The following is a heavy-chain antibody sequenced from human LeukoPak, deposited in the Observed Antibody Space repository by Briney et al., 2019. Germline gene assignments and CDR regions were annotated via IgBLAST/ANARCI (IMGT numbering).Heavy chain of an antibody. CDR3: ARDRRYCSGGSCYSIGAFDI. V-gene: IGHV3-21*01. CDR2: ISSSSSYI. Sequence: GGSLRLSCAASGFTFSSYSMNWVRQAPGKGLEWVSSISSSSSYISYADSVKGRFTISRDNAKNSLYLQMNGLRAEDTAVYYCARDRRYCSGGSCYSIGAFDIWGQGTMVTVSS. D-gene: IGHD2-15*01. J-gene: IGHJ3*02. CDR1: GFTFSSYS.